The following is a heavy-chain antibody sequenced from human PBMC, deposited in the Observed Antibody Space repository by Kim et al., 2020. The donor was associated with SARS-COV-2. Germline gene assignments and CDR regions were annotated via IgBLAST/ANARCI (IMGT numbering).Heavy chain of an antibody. D-gene: IGHD3-16*01. CDR1: GFTFDDYT. Sequence: GGSLRLSYAASGFTFDDYTMHWVRQAPGKGLEWVSLISWDGGSTYYADSVKGRFTISRDNSKNSLYLQMNSLRTEDTALYYCAKDDLAPGPGGVFDYWGQGTLVTVSS. V-gene: IGHV3-43*01. J-gene: IGHJ4*02. CDR2: ISWDGGST. CDR3: AKDDLAPGPGGVFDY.